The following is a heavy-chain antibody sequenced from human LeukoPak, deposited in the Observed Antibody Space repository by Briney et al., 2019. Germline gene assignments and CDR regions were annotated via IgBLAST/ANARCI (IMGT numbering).Heavy chain of an antibody. V-gene: IGHV4-59*12. D-gene: IGHD5-24*01. CDR1: GGSISSYY. CDR2: IYYSGST. J-gene: IGHJ4*02. Sequence: SSETLSLTCTVSGGSISSYYWSWIRQPPGKGLEWIGYIYYSGSTNYNPSLKSRVTISVDTSKNQFSLKLSSVTAADTAVYYCAREVVEMAIIGGVDYWGQGTLVTVSS. CDR3: AREVVEMAIIGGVDY.